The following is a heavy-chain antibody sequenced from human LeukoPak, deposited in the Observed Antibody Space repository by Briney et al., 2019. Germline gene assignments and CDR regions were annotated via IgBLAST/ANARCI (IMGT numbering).Heavy chain of an antibody. CDR2: IYYSGST. D-gene: IGHD4-23*01. CDR1: GGSISSYY. V-gene: IGHV4-59*01. CDR3: ARGVPDYGGPPWQAFDI. Sequence: PSETLSLTCTVSGGSISSYYWSWIRQPPGKGLEWIGYIYYSGSTNYNPSLKSRVTISVDTSKNQFSLKLSSVTAADTAVYYCARGVPDYGGPPWQAFDIWGQGTMVTVSS. J-gene: IGHJ3*02.